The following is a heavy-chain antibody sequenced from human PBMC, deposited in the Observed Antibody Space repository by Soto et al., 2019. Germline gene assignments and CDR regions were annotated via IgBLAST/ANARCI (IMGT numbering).Heavy chain of an antibody. V-gene: IGHV2-5*02. CDR2: IYWDDDT. J-gene: IGHJ5*02. D-gene: IGHD1-26*01. Sequence: SGPTLVNPTQTLTLTCTFSGFSLSTSGVGVGWIRQPPGKALEWLALIYWDDDTRYSPSLKSRLTIKKDTSKNQVVLTMTNMDPVDTATYYCAHRRLVFGSYYDLKEVWFDPWGQGTLVTVSS. CDR3: AHRRLVFGSYYDLKEVWFDP. CDR1: GFSLSTSGVG.